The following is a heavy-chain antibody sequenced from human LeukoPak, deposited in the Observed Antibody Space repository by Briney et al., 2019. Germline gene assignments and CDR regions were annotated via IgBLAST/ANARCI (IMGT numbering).Heavy chain of an antibody. CDR3: AREAAALRSAWRHYYFDY. CDR1: GGTFSSYA. J-gene: IGHJ4*02. CDR2: IIPILGIA. D-gene: IGHD6-13*01. Sequence: GASVKVSCKASGGTFSSYAISWVRQAPGQGLEWMGRIIPILGIANYAQKFQGRVTITADKSTSTAYMELSSLRSEDTAVYYCAREAAALRSAWRHYYFDYWGQGTLVTVSS. V-gene: IGHV1-69*04.